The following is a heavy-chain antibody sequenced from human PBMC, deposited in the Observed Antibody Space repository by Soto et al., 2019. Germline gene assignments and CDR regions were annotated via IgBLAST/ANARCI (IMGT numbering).Heavy chain of an antibody. D-gene: IGHD2-15*01. V-gene: IGHV3-23*01. J-gene: IGHJ6*02. CDR3: AKDEVLVEVVARDYYGMDV. Sequence: GGSLRLSCAASGFTFSTYAMSWVRQAPGKGLEWVSTISSSGGSTHYADSVKGRFTISRDNSKNTLYLQMNSLRAEDTAVYYCAKDEVLVEVVARDYYGMDVWGQGTKVTVSS. CDR2: ISSSGGST. CDR1: GFTFSTYA.